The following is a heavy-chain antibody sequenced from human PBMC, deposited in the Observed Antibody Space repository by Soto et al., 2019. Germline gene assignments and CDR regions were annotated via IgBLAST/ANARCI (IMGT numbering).Heavy chain of an antibody. J-gene: IGHJ5*02. CDR2: ISSSGSTI. Sequence: GGSLRLSCAASGFTFSSYEMNWVRQAPGKGLEWVSYISSSGSTIYYADSVKGRFTISRDNAKNSLYLQMNSLRAEDTAVYYCARDRSGGDWFDPWGQGTLVTVSS. V-gene: IGHV3-48*03. CDR1: GFTFSSYE. CDR3: ARDRSGGDWFDP. D-gene: IGHD1-26*01.